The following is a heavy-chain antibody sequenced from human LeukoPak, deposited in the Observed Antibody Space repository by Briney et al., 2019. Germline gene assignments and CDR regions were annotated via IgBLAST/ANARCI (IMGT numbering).Heavy chain of an antibody. Sequence: GGSLRLSCAASGFTFSSYWMSWVRQAPGKGLEWVANIKQDGSEKYYVDSVKGRFTISRDNAKNSLYLQMNSLRAEDTAVYYCARVQGSSGPGVFDDWGQGTLVTVSS. J-gene: IGHJ4*02. V-gene: IGHV3-7*01. CDR3: ARVQGSSGPGVFDD. D-gene: IGHD6-19*01. CDR1: GFTFSSYW. CDR2: IKQDGSEK.